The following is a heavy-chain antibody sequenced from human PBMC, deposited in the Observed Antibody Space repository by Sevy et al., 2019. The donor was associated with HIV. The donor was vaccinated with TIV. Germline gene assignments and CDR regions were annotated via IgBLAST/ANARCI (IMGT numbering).Heavy chain of an antibody. CDR1: GFTFSYSG. J-gene: IGHJ4*02. Sequence: GGSLRLSCAASGFTFSYSGMHWVRQAPGKGLEWLTFIQFDGSSQYYPDSGKGRFTILRDNSKNTLYLKMNSLKGDDTAGYYCAKNTAAVGVGGFDYWGQGALVTVSS. V-gene: IGHV3-30*02. D-gene: IGHD2-8*01. CDR2: IQFDGSSQ. CDR3: AKNTAAVGVGGFDY.